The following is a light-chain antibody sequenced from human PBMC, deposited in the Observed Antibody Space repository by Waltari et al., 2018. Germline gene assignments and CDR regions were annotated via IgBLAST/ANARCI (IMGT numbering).Light chain of an antibody. CDR1: NNDLGAYNL. Sequence: QSALNRLPSVSGSLGHPIPIPCTGANNDLGAYNLVSWYQQHPGKTPKLIIYEGGKRPSAVTNRFSGSQSGNTGALTISGLQAEDDGDYYCCSYAGSSTYVLVGGGTKLTVL. CDR3: CSYAGSSTYVL. J-gene: IGLJ2*01. CDR2: EGG. V-gene: IGLV2-23*01.